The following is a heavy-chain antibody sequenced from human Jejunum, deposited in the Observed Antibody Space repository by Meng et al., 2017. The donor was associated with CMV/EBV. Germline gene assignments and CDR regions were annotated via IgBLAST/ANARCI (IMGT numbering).Heavy chain of an antibody. D-gene: IGHD1-26*01. J-gene: IGHJ4*02. CDR3: VKDINSGFYFTY. CDR1: GFNFSNYW. Sequence: ASGFNFSNYWMFWVRQAPGKGLGWVANIKPDGTEQHYVGSVRGRFTISRDNAKNSLYLQMNSLRVEDTAVYYCVKDINSGFYFTYWGQGTLVTVSS. V-gene: IGHV3-7*01. CDR2: IKPDGTEQ.